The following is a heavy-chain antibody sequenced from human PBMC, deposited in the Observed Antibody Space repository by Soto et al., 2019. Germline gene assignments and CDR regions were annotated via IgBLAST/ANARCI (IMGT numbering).Heavy chain of an antibody. Sequence: QVQLVESGGGVVQPGRSLRLSCAASGFTFSSYGMHWVRQAPGKGLEWVAVIWYDGSNKYYADSVKGRFTISRDNSKNXLYLQRNSLRAEDTAVYYCARGSGFGESCRYGMAVWGQGNTVTVSS. J-gene: IGHJ6*02. CDR1: GFTFSSYG. V-gene: IGHV3-33*01. D-gene: IGHD3-10*01. CDR3: ARGSGFGESCRYGMAV. CDR2: IWYDGSNK.